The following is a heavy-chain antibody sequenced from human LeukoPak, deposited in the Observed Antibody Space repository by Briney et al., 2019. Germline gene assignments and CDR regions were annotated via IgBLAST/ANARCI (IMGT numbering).Heavy chain of an antibody. D-gene: IGHD5-18*01. CDR2: IYYSGST. J-gene: IGHJ4*02. V-gene: IGHV4-39*01. Sequence: PSETLSLTCTVSGGSISSSSYYWGWIRQPPGKGLEWIGSIYYSGSTYYNPSLKSRVTISVDTSKNQFSLKLSSVTAADTAVYYCARGPRPELWLPITRTTRRGYFDYWGQGTLVTVSS. CDR3: ARGPRPELWLPITRTTRRGYFDY. CDR1: GGSISSSSYY.